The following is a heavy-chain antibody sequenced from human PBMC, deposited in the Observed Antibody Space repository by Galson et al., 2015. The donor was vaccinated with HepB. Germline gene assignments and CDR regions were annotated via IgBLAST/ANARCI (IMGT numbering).Heavy chain of an antibody. CDR2: INPNSGGT. Sequence: SVKVSCKASGYTFTGYYMHWVRQAPGQGLEWMGWINPNSGGTNYAQKFQGRVTMTRDTSISTAYMELSRLRSDDTAVYYCARDVAVAGAAVDYWGQGTLVTVSS. D-gene: IGHD6-19*01. J-gene: IGHJ4*02. CDR1: GYTFTGYY. CDR3: ARDVAVAGAAVDY. V-gene: IGHV1-2*02.